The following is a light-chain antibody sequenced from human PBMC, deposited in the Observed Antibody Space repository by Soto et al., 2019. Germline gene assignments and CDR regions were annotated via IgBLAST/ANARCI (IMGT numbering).Light chain of an antibody. CDR3: QQYSDWPL. CDR1: QTLSTNS. Sequence: EIVLTQSPGTLSLSPGERATLSCRASQTLSTNSLAWYQQRLGQTPRLLIYAASTRDTDIPDRFNGSGSGTDFALTISRLEPEDFALYYCQQYSDWPLFGPGTKVDIK. CDR2: AAS. V-gene: IGKV3-20*01. J-gene: IGKJ3*01.